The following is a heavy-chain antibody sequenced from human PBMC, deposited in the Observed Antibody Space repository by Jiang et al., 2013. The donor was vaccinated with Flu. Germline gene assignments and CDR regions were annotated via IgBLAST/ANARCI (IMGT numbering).Heavy chain of an antibody. CDR3: ARGTRDSSSWYFGWFDP. CDR2: IIPIFGTA. V-gene: IGHV1-69*01. D-gene: IGHD6-13*01. CDR1: A. J-gene: IGHJ5*02. Sequence: AISWVRQAPGQGLEWMGGIIPIFGTANYAQKFQGRVTITADESTSTAYMELSSLRSEDTAVYYCARGTRDSSSWYFGWFDPWGQGTLVTVSS.